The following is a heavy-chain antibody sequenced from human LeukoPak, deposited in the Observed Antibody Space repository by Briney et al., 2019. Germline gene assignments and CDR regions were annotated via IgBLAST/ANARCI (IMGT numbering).Heavy chain of an antibody. Sequence: PGGSLRLSCAASGFTFSDYYMSWIRQAPGKGLEWVSSISSSSSSINYADSLKGRFTISRDNAKNSVYLQMNSLRAEDTAVYYCARERTMVRGMSWFDPWGQGTLVTVSS. CDR2: ISSSSSSI. J-gene: IGHJ5*02. CDR1: GFTFSDYY. CDR3: ARERTMVRGMSWFDP. V-gene: IGHV3-11*06. D-gene: IGHD3-10*01.